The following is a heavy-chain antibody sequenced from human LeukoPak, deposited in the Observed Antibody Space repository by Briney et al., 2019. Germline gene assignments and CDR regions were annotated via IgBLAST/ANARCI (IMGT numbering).Heavy chain of an antibody. V-gene: IGHV1-8*03. CDR3: ARVPALPFGAFDI. CDR1: GYTFTSYD. CDR2: MNPSSGNT. D-gene: IGHD1-26*01. J-gene: IGHJ3*02. Sequence: GASVKVSCKASGYTFTSYDINWVRQATGQGLEWMGWMNPSSGNTGYAQKFQGRVTITRNTSISTAYMELSSLRSEDTAVYYCARVPALPFGAFDIWGQGTMVTVSS.